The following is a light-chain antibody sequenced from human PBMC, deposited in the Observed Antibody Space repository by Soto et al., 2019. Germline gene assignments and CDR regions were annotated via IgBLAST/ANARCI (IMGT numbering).Light chain of an antibody. V-gene: IGKV3-11*01. Sequence: EIVLTQSPATLSLSPGERATLSCRASQSIYSYLAWYQQKPGQAPRLLIYDASSRATGVPARFSASGSGTDFTLTICSLEPEDFAVYYCQQRSDWPRTFGRGTKLEIK. J-gene: IGKJ2*01. CDR2: DAS. CDR1: QSIYSY. CDR3: QQRSDWPRT.